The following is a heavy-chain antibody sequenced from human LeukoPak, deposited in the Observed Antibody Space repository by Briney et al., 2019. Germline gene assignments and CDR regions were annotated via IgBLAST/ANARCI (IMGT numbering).Heavy chain of an antibody. CDR3: ARGANERYFDWLYDAFDV. D-gene: IGHD3-9*01. V-gene: IGHV4-34*01. Sequence: PSETLSLTCGAYGESFSGYYWSWVRQPPGKGLEWIGEINHSGSTNYNPSLKSRVTISVETSKSQFSLKLSSVTAADTAVYYCARGANERYFDWLYDAFDVWGQGTMVTVSS. J-gene: IGHJ3*01. CDR1: GESFSGYY. CDR2: INHSGST.